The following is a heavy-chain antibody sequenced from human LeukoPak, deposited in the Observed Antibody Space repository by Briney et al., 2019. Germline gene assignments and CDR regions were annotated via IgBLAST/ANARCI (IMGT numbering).Heavy chain of an antibody. J-gene: IGHJ5*02. CDR3: ATSGTLNDIVGAARGFDP. Sequence: GGSLRLFCAASGFTFSSYGMHWVRQAPGKGLEWVAVISYDGSNKYYADSVKGRFTISRDNSKNTLYLQMNSLRAEDTAVYYCATSGTLNDIVGAARGFDPWGQGTLVTVSS. CDR2: ISYDGSNK. CDR1: GFTFSSYG. D-gene: IGHD1-26*01. V-gene: IGHV3-30*03.